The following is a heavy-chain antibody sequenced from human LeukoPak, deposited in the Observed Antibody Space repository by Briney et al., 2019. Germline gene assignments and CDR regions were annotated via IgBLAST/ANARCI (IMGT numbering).Heavy chain of an antibody. CDR2: IREDGSED. CDR1: GFTFSSYS. J-gene: IGHJ6*02. CDR3: ETYTNWVAGDV. D-gene: IGHD1-1*01. V-gene: IGHV3-7*01. Sequence: PGGSLRLSCAASGFTFSSYSMNWVRQAPGQGPEGVAAIREDGSEDDYLDSVKGRFTISRDNAKNSLYLQMNSLRVEDTAVYYCETYTNWVAGDVWGQGTTVSVSS.